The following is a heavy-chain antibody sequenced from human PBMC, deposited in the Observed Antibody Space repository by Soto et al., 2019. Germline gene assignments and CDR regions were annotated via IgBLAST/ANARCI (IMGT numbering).Heavy chain of an antibody. J-gene: IGHJ5*02. Sequence: SETLSLTCAVYGGSVNGYYWNWIRRPPGKGLEWIGEINHTGGTHYNPSLKSRVTMSVDTSKNQFSLRLSSVTAADTAIYYCATRITVFGLLIPPFDPWGQGTQVTVSS. V-gene: IGHV4-34*01. CDR1: GGSVNGYY. CDR3: ATRITVFGLLIPPFDP. CDR2: INHTGGT. D-gene: IGHD3-3*01.